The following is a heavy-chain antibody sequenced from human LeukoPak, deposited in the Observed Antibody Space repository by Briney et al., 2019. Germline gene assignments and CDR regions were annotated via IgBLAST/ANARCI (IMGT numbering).Heavy chain of an antibody. V-gene: IGHV4-39*01. CDR1: GGSISSSSYY. CDR2: IYYSGST. J-gene: IGHJ6*02. D-gene: IGHD3-3*02. CDR3: SRLHFWSGPWVDV. Sequence: NPSETLSLTCTVSGGSISSSSYYWGWIRQPPGKGLEWIGSIYYSGSTYYNPSLKSRVTISVDTSKNQFSLKLSSVTAADTAVYYCSRLHFWSGPWVDVWGQGTTVTVSS.